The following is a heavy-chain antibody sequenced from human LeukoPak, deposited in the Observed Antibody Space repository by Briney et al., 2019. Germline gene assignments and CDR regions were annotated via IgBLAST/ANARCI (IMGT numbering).Heavy chain of an antibody. D-gene: IGHD3-3*01. J-gene: IGHJ4*02. CDR2: ISSSSSTI. CDR1: GFTFSSYS. Sequence: PGGSLTLSCAASGFTFSSYSMNWVRQAPGKGLEWVSYISSSSSTIYYADSVKGPFTISRDNAKNSLYLQMNSLRAEDTAVYYCARDQGEDYDFWSGYYTPIPFDYWGQGTLVTVSS. CDR3: ARDQGEDYDFWSGYYTPIPFDY. V-gene: IGHV3-48*01.